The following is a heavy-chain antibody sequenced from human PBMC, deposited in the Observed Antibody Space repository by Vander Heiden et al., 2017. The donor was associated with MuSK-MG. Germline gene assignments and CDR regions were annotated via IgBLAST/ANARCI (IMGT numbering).Heavy chain of an antibody. J-gene: IGHJ5*02. V-gene: IGHV4-39*01. CDR3: ARRSRVERGYWFDP. CDR2: INYSGST. Sequence: QLQLQESGPGLVKPSETLSLTCAVSGASISSSSYYWRWIRQPPGKGLEWIGNINYSGSTYYNPSLKSRVTISVDTSKNQFSMKLSSVTAADTAVYYCARRSRVERGYWFDPWGQGTLVTVSS. CDR1: GASISSSSYY.